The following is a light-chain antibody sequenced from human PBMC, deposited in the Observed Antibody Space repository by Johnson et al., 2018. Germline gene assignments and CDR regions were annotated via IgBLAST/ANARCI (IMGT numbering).Light chain of an antibody. CDR1: SSNIGNNY. CDR2: ENN. V-gene: IGLV1-51*02. Sequence: QSVLSQPPSVSAAPGQKVTISCSGSSSNIGNNYVSWYQQLPGTAPKLLIYENNKRPSGIPDRFSGSKSGTSATLAITALHTGDEADYSCGTWDISPSAGNVVGTGTKVTVL. J-gene: IGLJ1*01. CDR3: GTWDISPSAGNV.